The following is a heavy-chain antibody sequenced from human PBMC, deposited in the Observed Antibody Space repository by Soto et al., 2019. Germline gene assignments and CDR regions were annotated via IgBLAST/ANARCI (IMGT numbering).Heavy chain of an antibody. CDR2: ISFDGSTQ. CDR1: GFGFSSYG. D-gene: IGHD3-3*01. CDR3: AREGVFGLVKIIPPDD. Sequence: VQLLESGGGVAQPGRSLRLSCRASGFGFSSYGMLWVRQAPGQVPEWVAFISFDGSTQYYADSVRGRFTISRDNSENTLYLQLDTLRVEDTAMYYCAREGVFGLVKIIPPDDWGQGAQVTVSA. J-gene: IGHJ4*02. V-gene: IGHV3-30*03.